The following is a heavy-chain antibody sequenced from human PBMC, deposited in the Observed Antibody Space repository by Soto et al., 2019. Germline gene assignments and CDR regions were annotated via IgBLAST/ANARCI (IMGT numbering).Heavy chain of an antibody. CDR1: GASIRSTDYY. CDR3: VRTAREGAVAPHWFDR. CDR2: VYYTGST. J-gene: IGHJ5*02. V-gene: IGHV4-30-4*01. D-gene: IGHD2-21*02. Sequence: SETLSLTCTVSGASIRSTDYYWSWIRQAPXKGLERIGYVYYTGSTYYNPSLMSRLTISVDTSKNQFSLKLTSVTAAETAVYYCVRTAREGAVAPHWFDRWGQGTQVTVSS.